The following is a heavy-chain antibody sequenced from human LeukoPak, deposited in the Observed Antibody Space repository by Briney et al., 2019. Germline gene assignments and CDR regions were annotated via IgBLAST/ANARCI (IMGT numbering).Heavy chain of an antibody. V-gene: IGHV4-59*08. D-gene: IGHD3-3*01. J-gene: IGHJ4*02. CDR3: ARLSMVFGVVMGFDY. CDR2: IYYSGST. Sequence: SETLSLTCTVSGGSISSYYWSWIRQPPGQGLEWIGYIYYSGSTNYNPSLKSRVTISVDTSKNQFSLKLSSVTAADTAVYYCARLSMVFGVVMGFDYWGQGTLVTVSS. CDR1: GGSISSYY.